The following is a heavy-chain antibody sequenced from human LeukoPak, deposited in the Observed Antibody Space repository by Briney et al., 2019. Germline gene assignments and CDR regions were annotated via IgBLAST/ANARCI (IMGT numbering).Heavy chain of an antibody. V-gene: IGHV3-30*01. CDR2: ISYDGSNK. D-gene: IGHD3-22*01. CDR3: ARGRDSSGYYFSPYFDY. J-gene: IGHJ4*02. Sequence: GGSLRLSCAASGFTFSSYAMHWVRQAPGTGLEWVAVISYDGSNKYYGDSVKGRLTISRDNSKNTLYLQMNSLRAEDTAVYYCARGRDSSGYYFSPYFDYWGQGTLVTVSS. CDR1: GFTFSSYA.